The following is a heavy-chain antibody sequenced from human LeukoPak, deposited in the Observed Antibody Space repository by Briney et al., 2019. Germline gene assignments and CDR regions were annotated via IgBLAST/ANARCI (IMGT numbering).Heavy chain of an antibody. J-gene: IGHJ3*02. D-gene: IGHD1-20*01. V-gene: IGHV1-18*01. CDR2: ISPYNGNT. CDR3: ARASTHRYNWKSGQLNDAFDI. CDR1: GYTFTHYV. Sequence: ASVKVSCKASGYTFTHYVISWVRQAPGQGLEWMGRISPYNGNTKYAQKLQGRVTMTTDTSTSTAYMELRSLRSDDTAVYYCARASTHRYNWKSGQLNDAFDIWGQGTMVTVSS.